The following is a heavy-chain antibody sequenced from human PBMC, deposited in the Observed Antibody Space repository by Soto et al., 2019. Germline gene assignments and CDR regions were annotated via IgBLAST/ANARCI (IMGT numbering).Heavy chain of an antibody. V-gene: IGHV1-69*13. Sequence: ASVKVSCKASGGTFSSYAISWVRQAPGQGLEWMGGIIPIFGTANYARKFQGRVTITADESTSTAYMELSSLRSEDTAVYYCASEDIVVVPAAMTPWGQGTLVTVSS. J-gene: IGHJ5*02. D-gene: IGHD2-2*01. CDR2: IIPIFGTA. CDR1: GGTFSSYA. CDR3: ASEDIVVVPAAMTP.